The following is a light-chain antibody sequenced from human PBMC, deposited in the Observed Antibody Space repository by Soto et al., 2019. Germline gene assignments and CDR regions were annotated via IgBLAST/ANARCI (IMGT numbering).Light chain of an antibody. Sequence: ESVLTQSPRTLTLSRQGKHTFSGRASQSVTSSPLAWYHQKPGQAPSLLIYTASSRATGIPARFSGSGSGTDFILTISRLQPEDFGVYYCQQYGGSPLTFGGGTKVDIK. J-gene: IGKJ4*01. CDR2: TAS. CDR3: QQYGGSPLT. V-gene: IGKV3-20*01. CDR1: QSVTSSP.